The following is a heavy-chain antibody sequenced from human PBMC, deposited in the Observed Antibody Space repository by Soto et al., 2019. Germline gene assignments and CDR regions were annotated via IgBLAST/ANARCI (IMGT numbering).Heavy chain of an antibody. V-gene: IGHV2-5*02. Sequence: QITLKESGPTLVRPAQTLTLTCDFSGFSLSTYHMGVACIRQPPGKALEWLALIYWDDDKRYSPSLKDRLAISKDTSSNQVVLTITNIDPGDSATYCCAHAGDYDLLTFDHWGPGTLVTVSS. CDR1: GFSLSTYHMG. D-gene: IGHD4-17*01. CDR2: IYWDDDK. CDR3: AHAGDYDLLTFDH. J-gene: IGHJ4*02.